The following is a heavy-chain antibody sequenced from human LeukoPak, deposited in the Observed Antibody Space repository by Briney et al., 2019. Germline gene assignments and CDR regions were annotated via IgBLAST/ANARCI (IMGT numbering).Heavy chain of an antibody. CDR3: ARHAPGGYWGAFDI. CDR1: GYSISSGYY. J-gene: IGHJ3*02. CDR2: IYHSGST. Sequence: PSETLSLTCAVSGYSISSGYYWGWIRQPPGKGLEWIGSIYHSGSTYYNPSLKSRVTISVDTSKNQFSLKLSSVTAAVTAVYYCARHAPGGYWGAFDIWGQGTMVTVSS. D-gene: IGHD2-8*02. V-gene: IGHV4-38-2*01.